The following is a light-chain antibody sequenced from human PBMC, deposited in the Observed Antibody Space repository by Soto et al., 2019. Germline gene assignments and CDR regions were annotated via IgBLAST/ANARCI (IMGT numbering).Light chain of an antibody. V-gene: IGLV1-44*01. CDR1: SSNIGTNT. J-gene: IGLJ2*01. CDR2: SDN. CDR3: AAWDVSLVV. Sequence: QSVLTQPPSAPGTPGQRVTISCSGSSSNIGTNTVIWYQQLPGAAPKLLIYSDNQRPSGVPDRFSGSKSGTSASLAISGRQSEDEADYYCAAWDVSLVVFGGGTKLTVL.